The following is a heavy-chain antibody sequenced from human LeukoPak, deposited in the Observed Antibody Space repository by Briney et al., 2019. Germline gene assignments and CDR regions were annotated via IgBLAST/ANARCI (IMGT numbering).Heavy chain of an antibody. Sequence: PSETLSLTCTIFDGSMNNYYWSWIRQPPGKGLEWIGHISYSGNTNYNPSLMSRVTVSVDTSKNQLSLKLSSVTAADTAVYYCARDRKGYGDYPTGVDPWGQGTLVTVSS. D-gene: IGHD4-17*01. CDR2: ISYSGNT. CDR3: ARDRKGYGDYPTGVDP. V-gene: IGHV4-59*12. CDR1: DGSMNNYY. J-gene: IGHJ5*02.